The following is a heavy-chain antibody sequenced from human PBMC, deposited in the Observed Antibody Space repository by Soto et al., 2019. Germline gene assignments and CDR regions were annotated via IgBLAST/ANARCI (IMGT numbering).Heavy chain of an antibody. V-gene: IGHV3-21*01. D-gene: IGHD3-22*01. CDR2: ISGDSTFI. CDR1: GFTFSLYA. Sequence: GGSLRLSCVASGFTFSLYAMVWVRQAPGKGLEWVSSISGDSTFIYYADSLKDRFSISRDNAKNSLYLQMDSLRVEDTATYYCVRARATDSRPDFWGQGTLVTV. CDR3: VRARATDSRPDF. J-gene: IGHJ4*02.